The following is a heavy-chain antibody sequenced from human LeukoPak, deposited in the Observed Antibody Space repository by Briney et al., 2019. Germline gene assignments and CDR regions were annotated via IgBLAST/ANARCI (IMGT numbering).Heavy chain of an antibody. J-gene: IGHJ3*02. V-gene: IGHV3-33*06. Sequence: GGSLRLSCAASGFTFSSYGMHWVRQAPGKGLEWVAVIWYDGSNKYYADSVTGRFTISRDNSKNTLYLQMNSLRAEDTAVYYCAKDKGAHDSSGWYWGAFDIWGQGTMVTVPS. CDR1: GFTFSSYG. CDR3: AKDKGAHDSSGWYWGAFDI. D-gene: IGHD6-19*01. CDR2: IWYDGSNK.